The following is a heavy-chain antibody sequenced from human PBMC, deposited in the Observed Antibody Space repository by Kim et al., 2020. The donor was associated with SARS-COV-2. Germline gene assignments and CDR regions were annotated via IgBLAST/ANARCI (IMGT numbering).Heavy chain of an antibody. CDR3: AREVRSGALDY. CDR2: ISYDGSNK. D-gene: IGHD3-10*01. CDR1: GFTFSSYG. J-gene: IGHJ4*02. V-gene: IGHV3-33*05. Sequence: GGSLRLSCAASGFTFSSYGMHWVRQAPGKGLEWVAVISYDGSNKYYADSVKGRFTISRDNSKNTLYLQMNSLRAEDTAVYYCAREVRSGALDYWGQATL.